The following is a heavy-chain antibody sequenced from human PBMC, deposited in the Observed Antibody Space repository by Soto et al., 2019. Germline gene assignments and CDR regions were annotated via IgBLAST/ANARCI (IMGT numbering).Heavy chain of an antibody. D-gene: IGHD2-15*01. CDR1: GFTFTSYG. CDR2: ISAYNGNT. CDR3: ARDDCSGGSCYSERAFDI. V-gene: IGHV1-18*01. J-gene: IGHJ3*02. Sequence: ASVKVSCKASGFTFTSYGISWVRQAPGQGLEWMGWISAYNGNTNYAQKLQGRVTMTTDTSTSTAYMELRSLRSDDTAVYYCARDDCSGGSCYSERAFDIWGQGTMVTVSS.